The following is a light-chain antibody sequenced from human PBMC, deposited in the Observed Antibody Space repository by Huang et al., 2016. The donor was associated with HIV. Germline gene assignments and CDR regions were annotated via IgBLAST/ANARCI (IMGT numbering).Light chain of an antibody. CDR3: EQYGSSSLT. V-gene: IGKV3-20*01. CDR2: GAS. CDR1: QSVSSSY. Sequence: EIVLTQSPGTLSLSPGERATLSCRASQSVSSSYLAWYQQKPGQAPRLLIYGASNRATGIPDRFRGSGSGTDFSLTISRLEPEDFAVYFCEQYGSSSLTFGGGTKVEIK. J-gene: IGKJ4*01.